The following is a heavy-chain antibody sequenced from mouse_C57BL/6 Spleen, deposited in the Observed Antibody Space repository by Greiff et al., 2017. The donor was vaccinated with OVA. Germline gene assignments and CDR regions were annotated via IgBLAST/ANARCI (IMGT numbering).Heavy chain of an antibody. D-gene: IGHD3-3*01. J-gene: IGHJ2*01. CDR3: ARGGLGFDY. CDR2: ISSGGSYT. Sequence: EVQLQQSGGDLVKPGGSLKLSCAASGFTFSSYGMSWVRQTPDKRLEWVATISSGGSYTYYPDSVKGRFTISRDNAKNTLYLQMSSLKSEDTAMYYCARGGLGFDYWGQGTTLTVSS. V-gene: IGHV5-6*01. CDR1: GFTFSSYG.